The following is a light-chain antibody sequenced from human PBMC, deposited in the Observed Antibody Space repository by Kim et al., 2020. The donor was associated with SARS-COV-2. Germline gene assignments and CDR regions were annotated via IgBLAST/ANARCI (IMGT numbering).Light chain of an antibody. V-gene: IGLV1-44*01. J-gene: IGLJ1*01. CDR1: NSNIGSNA. Sequence: QWFTISCSGSNSNIGSNAVNWFRQLPGTAPKLLIYSNNQRPSGVPDRFSGSKSGTSASLAISGLQSEDEADYYCAAWDDSRNASYVFGTGTKVTVL. CDR3: AAWDDSRNASYV. CDR2: SNN.